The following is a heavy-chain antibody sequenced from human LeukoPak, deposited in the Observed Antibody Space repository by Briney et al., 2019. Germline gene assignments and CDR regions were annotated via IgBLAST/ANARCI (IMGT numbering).Heavy chain of an antibody. CDR3: AKGWPAYSYGPEGFDY. CDR1: GFTFSSYG. CDR2: ISGSGGST. Sequence: GGSLRLSCAASGFTFSSYGMSWVRQAPGKGLEWVSAISGSGGSTYYADSVKGRFTISRDNSKNTLYLQMNSLRAEDTAVYYCAKGWPAYSYGPEGFDYWGQGTLVTVSS. J-gene: IGHJ4*02. V-gene: IGHV3-23*01. D-gene: IGHD5-18*01.